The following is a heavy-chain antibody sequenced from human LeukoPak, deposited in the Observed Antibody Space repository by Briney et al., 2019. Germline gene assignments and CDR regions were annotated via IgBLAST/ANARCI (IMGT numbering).Heavy chain of an antibody. D-gene: IGHD2-2*01. Sequence: GGSQRLSCAASGFTFGDTWMNWVRQVPGQGLEWVANIKQDGSEKFYVASVKGRFTISRDNSKNTLYLQMNSLRAEDTAVYYCARDSGQLAFDYWGQGTLVTVSS. CDR1: GFTFGDTW. CDR2: IKQDGSEK. CDR3: ARDSGQLAFDY. J-gene: IGHJ4*02. V-gene: IGHV3-7*03.